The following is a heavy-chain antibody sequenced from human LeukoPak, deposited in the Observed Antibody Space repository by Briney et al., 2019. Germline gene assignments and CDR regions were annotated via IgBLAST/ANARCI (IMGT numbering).Heavy chain of an antibody. Sequence: SGPTLVNPTQTLTLTCTFSGFSLSTSGVGVGWIRQPPGKALEWLALIYWDDDKRYSPSLKSRLTITKDTSKNQVVLTMTNMDPVDTATYYCAHSPSGVVVAATDCWFDPWGQGTLVTVSS. V-gene: IGHV2-5*02. CDR1: GFSLSTSGVG. J-gene: IGHJ5*02. CDR3: AHSPSGVVVAATDCWFDP. D-gene: IGHD2-15*01. CDR2: IYWDDDK.